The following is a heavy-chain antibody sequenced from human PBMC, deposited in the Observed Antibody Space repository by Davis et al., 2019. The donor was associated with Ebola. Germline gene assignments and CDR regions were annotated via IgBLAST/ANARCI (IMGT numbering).Heavy chain of an antibody. J-gene: IGHJ4*02. CDR3: ARENRWPSVFFDY. CDR2: IYHSGNT. CDR1: GGSISSSSYY. V-gene: IGHV4-39*07. Sequence: SETLSLTCTVSGGSISSSSYYWGWIRQPPGKGLEWVGYIYHSGNTYYNPSLESRVTISVDKSKNQFSLKLSSVTAADTAVYYCARENRWPSVFFDYWGQGTLVTVSS. D-gene: IGHD5-24*01.